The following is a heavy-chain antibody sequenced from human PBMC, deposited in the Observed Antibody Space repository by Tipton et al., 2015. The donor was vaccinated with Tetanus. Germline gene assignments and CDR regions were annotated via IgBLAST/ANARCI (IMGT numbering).Heavy chain of an antibody. J-gene: IGHJ6*02. D-gene: IGHD1-1*01. V-gene: IGHV4-31*03. CDR1: GGSISSGGFY. Sequence: TLSLTCIVSGGSISSGGFYLSWVRQHPGKGLGGVGYIYDGGSIYYNPSLKSRVSLSIDTAKNHVSLKLSSVTAADTAVYYCARERYIHYGMDVWGQGTTVTVSS. CDR3: ARERYIHYGMDV. CDR2: IYDGGSI.